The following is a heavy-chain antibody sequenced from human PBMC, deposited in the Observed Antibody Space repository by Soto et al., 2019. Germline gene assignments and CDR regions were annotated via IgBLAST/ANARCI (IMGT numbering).Heavy chain of an antibody. V-gene: IGHV4-31*03. D-gene: IGHD2-15*01. J-gene: IGHJ5*02. CDR2: IYYSGST. CDR1: GGSISSGGYY. Sequence: QVQLQESGPGLVKPSQTLSLTCTVSGGSISSGGYYWSWIRQHPGKGLEWIGYIYYSGSTYYNPSLKSXXTXSXDTSKNQFSLKLSSVTAAATAVYYCARGYHGGNIDPWGQGTLVTVSS. CDR3: ARGYHGGNIDP.